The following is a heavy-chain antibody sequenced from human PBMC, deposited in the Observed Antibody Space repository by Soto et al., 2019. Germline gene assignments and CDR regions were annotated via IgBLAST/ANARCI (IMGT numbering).Heavy chain of an antibody. CDR2: IRGRAGST. CDR3: PRDRPVAGSEYFDL. J-gene: IGHJ4*02. Sequence: GGSLRLSCAASGFSLSTYYMIWVRQAPGKGLEWVSDIRGRAGSTFYADSVKGRFTISRDNANNTLSLQMNSLRAEDAAVYYCPRDRPVAGSEYFDLLGQGTLVTVSS. V-gene: IGHV3-23*01. CDR1: GFSLSTYY. D-gene: IGHD6-19*01.